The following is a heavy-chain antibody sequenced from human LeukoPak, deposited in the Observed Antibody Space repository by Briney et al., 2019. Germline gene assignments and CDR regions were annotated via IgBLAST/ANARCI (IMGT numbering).Heavy chain of an antibody. V-gene: IGHV4-30-4*01. CDR2: IYYSGST. CDR3: ARTLAAAGTFYYYYGMDV. CDR1: GGSISSGDYS. J-gene: IGHJ6*02. Sequence: PSQTLSLTCTVSGGSISSGDYSWSWIRQPPGKGLEWIGYIYYSGSTYYNPSLKSRVTISVDTSKNQFSLKLSSVTAADTAVYYCARTLAAAGTFYYYYGMDVWGQGTTVTVSS. D-gene: IGHD6-13*01.